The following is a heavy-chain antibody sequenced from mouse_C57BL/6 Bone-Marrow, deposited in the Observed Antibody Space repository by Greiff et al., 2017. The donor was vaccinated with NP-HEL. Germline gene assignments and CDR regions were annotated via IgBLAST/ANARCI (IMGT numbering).Heavy chain of an antibody. D-gene: IGHD2-3*01. V-gene: IGHV2-6-1*01. CDR1: GFSLTSYG. J-gene: IGHJ1*03. CDR3: ARHYDGYYDWYFDV. Sequence: VKLVESGPGLVAPSNSLSISCTVSGFSLTSYGVHWVRQPPGKGLEWLVVIWSDGSTTYYSALKSRLSISKDNSKSQVFLKMNSLQTDDTAMYYCARHYDGYYDWYFDVGGTGTTVTGAS. CDR2: IWSDGST.